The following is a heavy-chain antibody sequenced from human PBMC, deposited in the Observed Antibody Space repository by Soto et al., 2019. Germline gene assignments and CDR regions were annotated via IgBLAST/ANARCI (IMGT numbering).Heavy chain of an antibody. CDR3: ARESLLWFGELYHLRRLFDP. Sequence: QVQLVQSGAEVKKPGSSVKVSCKASGGTFSSYAISWVRQAPGQGLEWMGGIIPIFGTANYAQKFQSRVTITADKSTSTAYMELSSLRSEDTAVYYCARESLLWFGELYHLRRLFDPWGQGTLVTVSS. D-gene: IGHD3-10*01. CDR1: GGTFSSYA. V-gene: IGHV1-69*06. J-gene: IGHJ5*02. CDR2: IIPIFGTA.